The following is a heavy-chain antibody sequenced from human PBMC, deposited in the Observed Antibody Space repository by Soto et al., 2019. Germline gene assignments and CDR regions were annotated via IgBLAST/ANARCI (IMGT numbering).Heavy chain of an antibody. V-gene: IGHV3-23*01. D-gene: IGHD1-1*01. CDR3: AKDGTGTTFFGYSDY. J-gene: IGHJ4*02. Sequence: GGSLRLSCAASGFTFSSYAMSWVRQAPGKGLEWVSAISGSGGSTYYADSVKGRFTISRDNSKNTLYLQMNSLRAEDTAVYYCAKDGTGTTFFGYSDYWGQGTLVTVSS. CDR2: ISGSGGST. CDR1: GFTFSSYA.